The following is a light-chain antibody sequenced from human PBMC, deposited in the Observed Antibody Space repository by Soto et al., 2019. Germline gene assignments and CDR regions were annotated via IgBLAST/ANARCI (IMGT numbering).Light chain of an antibody. Sequence: QSALTQPASVSGSPGQSITISCTGTSNDVGGYNYVSWYQHHPGKAPKLKIYEVSNRPSGVSNRFSGSKSGNTASLTISGLQAEDEGDYYCSSYTSSSPYVFGTGTKVTVL. CDR1: SNDVGGYNY. V-gene: IGLV2-14*01. CDR3: SSYTSSSPYV. J-gene: IGLJ1*01. CDR2: EVS.